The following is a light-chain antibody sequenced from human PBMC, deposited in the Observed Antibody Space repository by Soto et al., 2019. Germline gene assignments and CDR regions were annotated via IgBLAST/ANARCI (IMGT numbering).Light chain of an antibody. CDR2: KAS. CDR3: EQLNSYPLT. CDR1: QSISNW. J-gene: IGKJ4*01. V-gene: IGKV1-5*03. Sequence: DIQMTQSPSTLSASVGDRVIITCRASQSISNWLAWYQQKPGKAPNLLIYKASSLKSGVPSRFSGSGSGTDFTLTISSLQPEDFATYYCEQLNSYPLTVGGGTKVDIK.